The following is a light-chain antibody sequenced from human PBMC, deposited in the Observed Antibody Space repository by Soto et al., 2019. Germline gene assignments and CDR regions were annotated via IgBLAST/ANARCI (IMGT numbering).Light chain of an antibody. Sequence: DTQKNQSPSSLSSSVEDRFIITCRASQSISNHLNWYQQKPGKAPKLLIFAASSLQSGVPSRFSGSRSGPDFTLTISSLQPEDFATYYCQQSYSSPPTFGQGTKVDI. CDR1: QSISNH. V-gene: IGKV1-39*01. J-gene: IGKJ1*01. CDR3: QQSYSSPPT. CDR2: AAS.